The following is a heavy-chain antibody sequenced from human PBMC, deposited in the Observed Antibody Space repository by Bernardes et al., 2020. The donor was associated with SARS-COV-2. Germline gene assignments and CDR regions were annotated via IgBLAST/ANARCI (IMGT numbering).Heavy chain of an antibody. Sequence: GGSLRLSCAASGFIFSNYGISWVRQAPGRGLEWVSSIIGSGVSTKYADSVKGRFTISRDNSKNTLYLQMNSLRAEDTAIYYCARDGRGVIPQNRFDPWGQGTLVTVSS. CDR2: IIGSGVST. CDR3: ARDGRGVIPQNRFDP. CDR1: GFIFSNYG. V-gene: IGHV3-23*01. J-gene: IGHJ5*02. D-gene: IGHD3-10*01.